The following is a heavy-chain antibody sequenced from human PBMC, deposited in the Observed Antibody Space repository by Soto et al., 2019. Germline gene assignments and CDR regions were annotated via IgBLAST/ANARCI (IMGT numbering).Heavy chain of an antibody. J-gene: IGHJ4*02. Sequence: PSETLSLTCTVSGGSISSGGYYWSWIRQHPGKGLEWIGYIYYSGSTYYNPSLKSRVTISVDTSKNQFSLKLSSVTAADTAVYYCARSLWFGLYYFDYWGQGTLVTVSS. V-gene: IGHV4-31*03. CDR3: ARSLWFGLYYFDY. CDR2: IYYSGST. CDR1: GGSISSGGYY. D-gene: IGHD3-10*01.